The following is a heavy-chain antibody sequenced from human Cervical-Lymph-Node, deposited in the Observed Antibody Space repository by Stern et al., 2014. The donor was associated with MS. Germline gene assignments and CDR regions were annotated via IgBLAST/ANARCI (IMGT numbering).Heavy chain of an antibody. CDR3: ARGHIPYAYNYLFDY. Sequence: VQLVESGGGVVQPGTSLRLSCAASGFTFSSYGMHWVHQAPGKGLEWVALAWYDGSTAYYTNSVKGRFTISRDNSKNTLSLQMNSLTAEDTAVYYCARGHIPYAYNYLFDYWGQGTLVTVSS. J-gene: IGHJ4*02. CDR1: GFTFSSYG. V-gene: IGHV3-33*01. CDR2: AWYDGSTA. D-gene: IGHD5-24*01.